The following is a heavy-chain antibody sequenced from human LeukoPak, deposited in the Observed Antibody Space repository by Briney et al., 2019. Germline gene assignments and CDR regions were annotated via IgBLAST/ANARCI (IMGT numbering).Heavy chain of an antibody. J-gene: IGHJ6*02. CDR2: IYPDDSDT. Sequence: GESLKISCQSPGYSFSGYWIGWVRQMPGKGLEWMGIIYPDDSDTRYSPSFQGQVTISADKSINTAYLQWSSLKASDTAMYYCARQRVTTVSRTYYYYAMDVWGQGTTVTVSS. V-gene: IGHV5-51*01. CDR3: ARQRVTTVSRTYYYYAMDV. D-gene: IGHD4-17*01. CDR1: GYSFSGYW.